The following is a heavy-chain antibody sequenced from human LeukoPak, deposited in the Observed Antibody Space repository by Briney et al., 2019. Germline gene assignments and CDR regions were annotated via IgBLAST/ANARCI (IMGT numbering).Heavy chain of an antibody. CDR1: GGSFSGYY. CDR3: ARQPPKYYYGSGSYYKQPNWFDP. CDR2: INHSGST. Sequence: SETLSLTCAVYGGSFSGYYWSWIRQPPGKGLEWIGEINHSGSTNYNPSLKSRVTISVDTSKNQFSLKLSSVTAADTAVYYCARQPPKYYYGSGSYYKQPNWFDPWGQGTLVIVSS. V-gene: IGHV4-34*01. D-gene: IGHD3-10*01. J-gene: IGHJ5*02.